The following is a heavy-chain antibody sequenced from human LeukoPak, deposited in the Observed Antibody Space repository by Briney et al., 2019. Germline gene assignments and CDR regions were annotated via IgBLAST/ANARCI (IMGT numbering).Heavy chain of an antibody. D-gene: IGHD3-10*01. V-gene: IGHV4-61*02. J-gene: IGHJ4*02. Sequence: SETLSLTCTVSGGSISSGSYYWSWIRQPAGKGLEWIGRIYTSGSTNYNPSLKSRVTISVDTSKTQFSLKLSSVTAADTAVYYCARNLRLWFGRRSRCYFDYWGQGTLVTVSS. CDR1: GGSISSGSYY. CDR3: ARNLRLWFGRRSRCYFDY. CDR2: IYTSGST.